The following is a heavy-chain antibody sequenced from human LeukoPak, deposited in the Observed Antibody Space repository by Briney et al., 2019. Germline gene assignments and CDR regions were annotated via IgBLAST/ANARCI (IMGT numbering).Heavy chain of an antibody. CDR1: GGTFNSYA. D-gene: IGHD3-9*01. J-gene: IGHJ6*02. CDR2: IIPIFGTA. Sequence: ASVKVSCKASGGTFNSYAITWVRQAPGQGLEWMGGIIPIFGTANYAQKFQGRVTITADESTNTAYMELSSLRSEDTAVYYCAGDPPEYDILTGYHYYAMDVWGQGTTVTVSS. CDR3: AGDPPEYDILTGYHYYAMDV. V-gene: IGHV1-69*13.